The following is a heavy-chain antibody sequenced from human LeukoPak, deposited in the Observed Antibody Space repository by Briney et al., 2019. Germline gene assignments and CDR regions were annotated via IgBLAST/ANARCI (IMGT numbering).Heavy chain of an antibody. CDR1: DGSISSYY. CDR3: ARKFGTGWFFDY. V-gene: IGHV4-59*01. Sequence: SETLSLTCIVSDGSISSYYWSWIRQPPGKGLEWIGYVSYSGGTNYDPSLKSRVTISVDTSKNQFSLKLSSVTAADTAVYYCARKFGTGWFFDYWGRGTLVTVSS. CDR2: VSYSGGT. J-gene: IGHJ4*02. D-gene: IGHD6-19*01.